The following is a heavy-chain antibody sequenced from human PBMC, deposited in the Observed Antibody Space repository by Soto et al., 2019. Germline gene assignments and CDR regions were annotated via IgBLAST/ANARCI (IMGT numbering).Heavy chain of an antibody. CDR1: GNTLTELS. V-gene: IGHV1-24*01. Sequence: EASVKVSCKVSGNTLTELSRHWVRQAPGKGLEWMGGFDPEDGETIYAQKFQGRVTMTEDTSTDTAYMELSSLRSEDTAVYYCATDWRPDALVWLGDYGMDVWGQGTTVTVSS. J-gene: IGHJ6*02. D-gene: IGHD3-10*01. CDR3: ATDWRPDALVWLGDYGMDV. CDR2: FDPEDGET.